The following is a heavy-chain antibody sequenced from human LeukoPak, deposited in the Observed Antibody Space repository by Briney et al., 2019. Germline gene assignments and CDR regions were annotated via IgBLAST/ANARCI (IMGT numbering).Heavy chain of an antibody. CDR2: INHSGST. CDR1: GGSISGYY. D-gene: IGHD6-13*01. V-gene: IGHV4-34*01. J-gene: IGHJ3*02. Sequence: SETLSLTCTVSGGSISGYYWSWIRQPPGKGLEWIGEINHSGSTNYNPSLKSRVTISVDTSKNQFSLKLSSVTAADTAVYYCARGGPDSSSWYYDAFDIWGQGTMVTVSS. CDR3: ARGGPDSSSWYYDAFDI.